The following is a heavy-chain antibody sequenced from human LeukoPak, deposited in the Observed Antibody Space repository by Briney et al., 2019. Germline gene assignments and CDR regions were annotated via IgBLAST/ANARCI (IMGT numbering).Heavy chain of an antibody. J-gene: IGHJ4*02. Sequence: PSGTLSLTCGVYDGSFIGDYWSWIRQSPGMGLEWIGQVYHSGSANYNPSLRSRVTISIDTSKKQFSLKLNSVTATDTAVYYCARHGGFYFDSWGQGTLVTVSS. CDR3: ARHGGFYFDS. CDR2: VYHSGSA. D-gene: IGHD3-16*01. V-gene: IGHV4-34*01. CDR1: DGSFIGDY.